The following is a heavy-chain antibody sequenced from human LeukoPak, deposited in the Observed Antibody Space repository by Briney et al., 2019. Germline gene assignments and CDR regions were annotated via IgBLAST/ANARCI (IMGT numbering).Heavy chain of an antibody. J-gene: IGHJ4*02. D-gene: IGHD5-18*01. Sequence: PGGSLRLSCAASGFTFSSYAMTWVRQPPGQGLEFVSATSGSGGSTYYADSVKGRFTISRDNSKNTLYLQMNSLRAEDSAVYFCAKTSGYSYQYYFDFWGQGTLVTVSS. CDR3: AKTSGYSYQYYFDF. CDR1: GFTFSSYA. CDR2: TSGSGGST. V-gene: IGHV3-23*01.